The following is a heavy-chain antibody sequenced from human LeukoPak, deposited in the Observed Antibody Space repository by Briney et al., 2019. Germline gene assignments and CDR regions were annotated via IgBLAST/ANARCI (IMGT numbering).Heavy chain of an antibody. Sequence: SETLSLTCTVSGGSISSGGYYWSWIRQPPGKGLEWIGYIYYSGSTNYNPSLKSRVTISVDTSKNQFSLKLSSVTAADAAVYYCARHQHAMVRGVRDAFDIWGQGTMVTVSS. CDR2: IYYSGST. V-gene: IGHV4-61*08. CDR3: ARHQHAMVRGVRDAFDI. CDR1: GGSISSGGYY. J-gene: IGHJ3*02. D-gene: IGHD3-10*01.